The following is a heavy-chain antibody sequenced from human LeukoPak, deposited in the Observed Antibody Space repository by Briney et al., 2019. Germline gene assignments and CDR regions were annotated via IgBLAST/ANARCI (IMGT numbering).Heavy chain of an antibody. J-gene: IGHJ6*02. CDR3: ARAGALGYCSGGSCYMRGYYYGMDV. D-gene: IGHD2-15*01. V-gene: IGHV1-8*01. CDR2: MNPNSGNT. CDR1: GYTFTSYD. Sequence: ASVKVSCKASGYTFTSYDINWVRQATGQGLEWMGWMNPNSGNTGYAQKFQGRVTMTRNTSISTAYMELSSLRSEDTAVYYCARAGALGYCSGGSCYMRGYYYGMDVWGQGTTVTVSS.